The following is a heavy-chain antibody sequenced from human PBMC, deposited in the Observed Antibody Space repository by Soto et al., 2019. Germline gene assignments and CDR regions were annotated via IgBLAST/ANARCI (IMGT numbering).Heavy chain of an antibody. V-gene: IGHV3-11*01. CDR3: ARGWVSSSTRAFDI. Sequence: GGSLRLSCAASGFTFSDYYMSWIRQAPGKGLEWVSYISSSGSTIYYADSVKGRFTISRDNAKNSLYLQMNSLRAEDTAVYYCARGWVSSSTRAFDIWGQGTMVTVSS. J-gene: IGHJ3*02. D-gene: IGHD6-13*01. CDR2: ISSSGSTI. CDR1: GFTFSDYY.